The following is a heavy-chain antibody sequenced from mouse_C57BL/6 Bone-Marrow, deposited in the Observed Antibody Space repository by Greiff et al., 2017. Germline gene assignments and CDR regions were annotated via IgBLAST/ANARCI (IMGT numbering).Heavy chain of an antibody. Sequence: VKLQQSGAELVRPGASVKLSCKASGYTFTDYYINWVKQRPGQGLEWIARIYPGSGNTYYNEKFKGKATLTAEKSSSTAYMQLSSLTSEYSAVYFCARGRMSAMDYWGQGTSVTVSA. CDR2: IYPGSGNT. CDR1: GYTFTDYY. D-gene: IGHD2-10*02. V-gene: IGHV1-76*01. J-gene: IGHJ4*01. CDR3: ARGRMSAMDY.